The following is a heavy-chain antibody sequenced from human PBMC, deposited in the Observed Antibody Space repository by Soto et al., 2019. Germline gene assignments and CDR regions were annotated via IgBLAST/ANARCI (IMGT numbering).Heavy chain of an antibody. CDR3: ARDAKSITISGEVIRYYYGLDV. CDR1: GYIFTSYG. CDR2: INAGNRDT. Sequence: ASVKVSCKASGYIFTSYGIHWVRQAPGQRLEWMGWINAGNRDTKYSQKLQGRVTITRDTSASAAYMELSRLRSEDTAVYYCARDAKSITISGEVIRYYYGLDVWGQGTTVTVSS. V-gene: IGHV1-3*01. J-gene: IGHJ6*02. D-gene: IGHD3-3*01.